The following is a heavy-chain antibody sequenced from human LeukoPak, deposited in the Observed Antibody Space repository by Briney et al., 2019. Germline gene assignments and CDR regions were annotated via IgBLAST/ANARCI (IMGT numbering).Heavy chain of an antibody. CDR1: EFTFSTYW. Sequence: GGSLRLSCAASEFTFSTYWMSWVRQAPGKGLEWVADIKQDGSEKYYVDSVKGRFTISRDNAKNSLYLQMNSLRAEDTAVYYCAELGITMIGGVWGKGTTVTISS. CDR2: IKQDGSEK. D-gene: IGHD3-10*02. V-gene: IGHV3-7*01. J-gene: IGHJ6*04. CDR3: AELGITMIGGV.